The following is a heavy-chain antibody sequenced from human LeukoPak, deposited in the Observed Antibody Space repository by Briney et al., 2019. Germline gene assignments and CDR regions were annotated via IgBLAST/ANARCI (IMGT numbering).Heavy chain of an antibody. CDR3: ASLWVPAAYYYYYYMDV. V-gene: IGHV3-48*03. Sequence: GGSLRLSCAASGFTFSSYEMNWVRQAPGKGLEWVSYISSSGSTIYYADSVKGRFTISRDNAKNSLYLQMNSLRAEDTAVYYCASLWVPAAYYYYYYMDVWGKGTTVTISS. CDR1: GFTFSSYE. D-gene: IGHD2-2*01. J-gene: IGHJ6*03. CDR2: ISSSGSTI.